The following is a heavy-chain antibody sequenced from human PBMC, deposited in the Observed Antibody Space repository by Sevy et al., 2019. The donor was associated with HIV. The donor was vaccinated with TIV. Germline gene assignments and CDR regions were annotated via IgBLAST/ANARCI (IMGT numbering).Heavy chain of an antibody. CDR3: ATGKGSGDRKKYGMDV. V-gene: IGHV1-24*01. J-gene: IGHJ6*02. D-gene: IGHD6-19*01. Sequence: ASVKVSCKVSGYTLTELSMHWVRQAPGKGLEWMGGFDPEDGETIYAQKFQGRVTMTEDTSTDTAYMELSSLRSEDTAVYYLATGKGSGDRKKYGMDVWGQGTTVTVSS. CDR1: GYTLTELS. CDR2: FDPEDGET.